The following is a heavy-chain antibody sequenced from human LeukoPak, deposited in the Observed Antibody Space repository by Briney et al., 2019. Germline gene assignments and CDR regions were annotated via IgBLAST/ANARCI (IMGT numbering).Heavy chain of an antibody. Sequence: SETLSLTCTVSGGSISSSSYYWGWIRQPPGKGLEWIGEINHSGSTNYNPSLKSRVTISVDTSKNQFSLKLSSVTAADTAVYYCARGIDGYNHDYWGQGTLVTVSS. CDR2: INHSGST. CDR3: ARGIDGYNHDY. J-gene: IGHJ4*02. V-gene: IGHV4-39*07. D-gene: IGHD5-12*01. CDR1: GGSISSSSYY.